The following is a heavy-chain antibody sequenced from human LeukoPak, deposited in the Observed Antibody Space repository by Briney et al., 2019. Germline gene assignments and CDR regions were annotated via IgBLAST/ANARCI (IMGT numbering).Heavy chain of an antibody. CDR1: RFTFSNYA. CDR3: AKVPYCTNGLCYTRYYFDY. D-gene: IGHD2-8*01. CDR2: ITDSSGGST. Sequence: GGSLRLSCAASRFTFSNYAMSWVRQAPGKGLEWDSTITDSSGGSTYYADSVKGRFTISRDNSKNTLYLQMNSLRAEDTAVYYCAKVPYCTNGLCYTRYYFDYWGQGTLVTVSS. J-gene: IGHJ4*02. V-gene: IGHV3-23*01.